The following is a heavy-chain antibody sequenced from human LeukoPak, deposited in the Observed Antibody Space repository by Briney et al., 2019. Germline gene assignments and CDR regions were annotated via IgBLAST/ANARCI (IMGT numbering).Heavy chain of an antibody. CDR2: IYYSGST. J-gene: IGHJ4*02. CDR3: AREYYYDSSGRTGDFDY. CDR1: GGSISSGGYY. V-gene: IGHV4-31*03. D-gene: IGHD3-22*01. Sequence: PSQTLSLTCTVSGGSISSGGYYWSWIRQHPGKGLEWIGYIYYSGSTYYNPSLKSRVTISVDTSKNQFSLKLSSVTAADTAVYYCAREYYYDSSGRTGDFDYWGQGTLVTVSS.